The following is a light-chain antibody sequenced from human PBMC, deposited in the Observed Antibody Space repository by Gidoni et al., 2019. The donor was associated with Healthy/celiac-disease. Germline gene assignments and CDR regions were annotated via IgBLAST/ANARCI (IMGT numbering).Light chain of an antibody. CDR1: QGIRND. J-gene: IGKJ2*01. CDR3: LKYHTYPPYT. CDR2: AAS. V-gene: IGKV1-17*01. Sequence: DIQMTQSPSSLAASVGDRVTITCRASQGIRNDLGWYQQIPGKAPKRLIYAASSLERGVPSRFSGSGFGTDFTLTISSMQPEDFANYYCLKYHTYPPYTFGQGTKLEIK.